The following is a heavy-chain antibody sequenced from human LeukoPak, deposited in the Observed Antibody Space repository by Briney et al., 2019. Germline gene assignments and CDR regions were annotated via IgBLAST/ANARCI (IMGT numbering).Heavy chain of an antibody. J-gene: IGHJ1*01. CDR1: GFTFDDYA. Sequence: GRSLRLSCAASGFTFDDYAMHWVRQAPGKGLEWVSGISWNSGSIGYADSVKGRFTISRDNAKNSLYLQMNSLRAEDTALYYCATGYYYDSSGYYYVRAEYFSTGARAPWSPSPQ. CDR3: ATGYYYDSSGYYYVRAEYFST. CDR2: ISWNSGSI. D-gene: IGHD3-22*01. V-gene: IGHV3-9*01.